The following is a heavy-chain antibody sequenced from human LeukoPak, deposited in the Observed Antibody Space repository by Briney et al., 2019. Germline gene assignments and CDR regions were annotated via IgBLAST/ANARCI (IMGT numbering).Heavy chain of an antibody. CDR2: ISASDGST. J-gene: IGHJ4*02. Sequence: GGSLRLSCAASGFTFSSYAMSWVRQAPGKGLEWVSVISASDGSTSYADSVKGRFTISRDNAKNSLYLQMNSLRAEDTAVYYCASDKAPPSRYYYGSGSYSGGYWGQGTLVTVSS. CDR1: GFTFSSYA. V-gene: IGHV3-23*01. CDR3: ASDKAPPSRYYYGSGSYSGGY. D-gene: IGHD3-10*01.